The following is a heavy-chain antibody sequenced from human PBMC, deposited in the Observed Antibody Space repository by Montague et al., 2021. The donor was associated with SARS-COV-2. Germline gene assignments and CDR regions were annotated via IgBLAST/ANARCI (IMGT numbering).Heavy chain of an antibody. J-gene: IGHJ3*02. CDR1: GFTFSSYS. Sequence: SLRLSCAASGFTFSSYSMNWVRQAPGKGLEWVSSISSSSSYIYYADSVEGRFTISRDNAKNSLYLQMNSLRAEDTTVCYCARGLRTYYYDSSGDALDIWGQGTMVTVSS. CDR2: ISSSSSYI. CDR3: ARGLRTYYYDSSGDALDI. D-gene: IGHD3-22*01. V-gene: IGHV3-21*01.